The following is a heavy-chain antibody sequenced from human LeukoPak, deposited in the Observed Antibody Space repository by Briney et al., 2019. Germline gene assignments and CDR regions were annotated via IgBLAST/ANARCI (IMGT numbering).Heavy chain of an antibody. CDR1: GFTFSDYS. J-gene: IGHJ4*02. V-gene: IGHV3-21*01. D-gene: IGHD3-9*01. CDR3: ARVPEYMDILIAYSTTPDY. CDR2: MSSSSRSI. Sequence: GGALRLSCAASGFTFSDYSMNGVRQPPGRGRAGVSSMSSSSRSIYYADSVKGRFTISRDNAKNSLYLQMNSLRAEDTAVYYCARVPEYMDILIAYSTTPDYWGQGTLVTVSS.